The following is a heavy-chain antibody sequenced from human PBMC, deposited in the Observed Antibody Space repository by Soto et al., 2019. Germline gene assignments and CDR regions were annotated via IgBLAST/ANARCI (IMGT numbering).Heavy chain of an antibody. CDR1: GGSISRGGYY. J-gene: IGHJ5*02. V-gene: IGHV4-31*03. CDR3: ARDGAGGYGLGWFDP. D-gene: IGHD2-15*01. Sequence: QVQLQESGPGLVKPSQTLSLTCTVSGGSISRGGYYYNWIRQLPGKGLEWIGYIYHSGSTNYNPSLKSRVTRSVDPSKKQWALELSSVTAADTAVYYCARDGAGGYGLGWFDPWGKGTLVTVSS. CDR2: IYHSGST.